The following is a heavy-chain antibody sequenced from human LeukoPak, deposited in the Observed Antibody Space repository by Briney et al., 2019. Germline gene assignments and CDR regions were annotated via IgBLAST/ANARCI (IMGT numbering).Heavy chain of an antibody. V-gene: IGHV4-38-2*02. CDR2: IYHTGST. CDR1: GGSISSYY. CDR3: ARDLVAFDY. Sequence: SETLSLTCTVSGGSISSYYWGWIRQPPGKGLEWIGSIYHTGSTYYNPSLKSRVRISIDTSKNQFSLKLNSVTAADTAVYYCARDLVAFDYWGQGALVIVSS. J-gene: IGHJ4*02. D-gene: IGHD2-15*01.